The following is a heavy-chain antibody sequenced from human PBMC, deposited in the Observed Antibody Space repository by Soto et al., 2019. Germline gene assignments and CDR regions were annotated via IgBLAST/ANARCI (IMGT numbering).Heavy chain of an antibody. CDR3: ARVGPYGFWNGIH. Sequence: QVQLVQSGAEVKKPGASVKVSCKASGYTFTSYGISWVRQAPGQGLEWMGWISAYNGNTNYAQKLQGRVSMTTDTSTSTADMQLSSLRCDDTAVYYWARVGPYGFWNGIHWGQGTLVTVSS. CDR2: ISAYNGNT. D-gene: IGHD3-3*01. V-gene: IGHV1-18*01. CDR1: GYTFTSYG. J-gene: IGHJ4*02.